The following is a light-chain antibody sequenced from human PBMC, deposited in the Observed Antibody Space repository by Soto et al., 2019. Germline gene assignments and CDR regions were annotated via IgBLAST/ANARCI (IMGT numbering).Light chain of an antibody. CDR3: QQRSSWPYT. CDR1: QSVSSY. Sequence: EIVLTQSPATLSLSPGERATLSCRASQSVSSYLAWYQQKPGQPPRLLIYDTSNRATGIPARLSGSGSGTDFTLTISSLEPEDFAVYYCQQRSSWPYTFGQGTKLEIK. V-gene: IGKV3-11*01. J-gene: IGKJ2*01. CDR2: DTS.